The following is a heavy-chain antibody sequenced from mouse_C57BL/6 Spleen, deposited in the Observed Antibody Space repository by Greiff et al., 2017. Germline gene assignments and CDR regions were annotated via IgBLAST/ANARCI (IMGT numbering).Heavy chain of an antibody. CDR1: GFTFSNYW. J-gene: IGHJ2*01. CDR2: ISLKSDNYAT. D-gene: IGHD2-3*01. CDR3: TPYDGYHDY. Sequence: EVMLVESGGGLVQPGGSMKLSCVASGFTFSNYWMNWVRQSPEKGLEWVAQISLKSDNYATHYQASVKGRFTISRGDSKSSVYLRMNNLKAEDTGVYYYTPYDGYHDYWGQGTTLTVSS. V-gene: IGHV6-3*01.